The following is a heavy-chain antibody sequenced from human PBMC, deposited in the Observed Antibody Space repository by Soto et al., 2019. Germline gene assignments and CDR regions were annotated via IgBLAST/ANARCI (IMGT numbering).Heavy chain of an antibody. J-gene: IGHJ6*02. CDR2: IYWNDEQ. D-gene: IGHD6-13*01. Sequence: SGPTLVNPTHARTLTCTVSGFSLTSCLLGVFFIRQPPGEALEWLALIYWNDEQYYNPSLRNRLTITRDTSKNQVVLTMTNMDPVDTATYYCAHRLPGPSGYDAWGQGTTVTVSS. V-gene: IGHV2-5*01. CDR3: AHRLPGPSGYDA. CDR1: GFSLTSCLLG.